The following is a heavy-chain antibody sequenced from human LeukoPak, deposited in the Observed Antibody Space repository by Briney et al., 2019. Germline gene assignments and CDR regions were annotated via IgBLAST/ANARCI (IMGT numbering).Heavy chain of an antibody. CDR2: INHSGST. CDR1: GGPFSGYY. Sequence: SETLSLTCAIYGGPFSGYYWSWIRQPPKKGLEWIGEINHSGSTSYNPSLKSRVTISVDTSKNQFSLKLSSVTAADTAVYYCARHSHSGSYYYYWGQGTLVTVSS. D-gene: IGHD1-26*01. CDR3: ARHSHSGSYYYY. V-gene: IGHV4-34*01. J-gene: IGHJ4*02.